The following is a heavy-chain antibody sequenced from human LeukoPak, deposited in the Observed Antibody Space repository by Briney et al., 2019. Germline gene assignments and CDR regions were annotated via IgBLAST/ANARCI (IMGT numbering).Heavy chain of an antibody. V-gene: IGHV4-39*07. CDR2: IYYSGGT. CDR3: ARRRRIAAAGTDAFDI. CDR1: GGSISSNSYY. Sequence: SETLSLTCTVSGGSISSNSYYWGWIRQPPGKRLEWIGSIYYSGGTYNNPSLKSRVTISVDTSKNQFSLKLNSVTAADTAVYYCARRRRIAAAGTDAFDIWGQGTMVTVSS. J-gene: IGHJ3*02. D-gene: IGHD6-13*01.